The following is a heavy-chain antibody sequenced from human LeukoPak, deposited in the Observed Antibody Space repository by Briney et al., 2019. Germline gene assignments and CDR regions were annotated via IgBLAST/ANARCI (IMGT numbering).Heavy chain of an antibody. D-gene: IGHD2-2*01. V-gene: IGHV3-48*04. CDR3: ARRGHEYCSSTSCYQGNNDY. J-gene: IGHJ4*02. CDR1: GFTFSSYS. Sequence: GGSLRLSCAASGFTFSSYSMNWVRQAPGKGLEWVSYISSSGSTIYYADSVKGRFTISRDNAKNSLYLQMNSLRAEDTAVYYCARRGHEYCSSTSCYQGNNDYWGQGTLVTVSS. CDR2: ISSSGSTI.